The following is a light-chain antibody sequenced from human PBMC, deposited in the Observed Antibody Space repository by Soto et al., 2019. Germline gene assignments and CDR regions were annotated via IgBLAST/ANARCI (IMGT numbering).Light chain of an antibody. CDR2: EVS. V-gene: IGLV2-14*01. CDR1: SSDVGGYNY. CDR3: SSYTSSSTLV. Sequence: QSALTQPASVSGSPGQSITISCTGTSSDVGGYNYVSWYQQHPGKAPKLMIYEVSNRPSGVSNRFSGSKSGNTASLTISGLKAEDEAEYYCSSYTSSSTLVFGGGTKLTVL. J-gene: IGLJ2*01.